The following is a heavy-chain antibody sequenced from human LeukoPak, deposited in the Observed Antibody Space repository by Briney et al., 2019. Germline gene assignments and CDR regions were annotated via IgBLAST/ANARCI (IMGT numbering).Heavy chain of an antibody. CDR2: IYSGGST. Sequence: GGSLRLSCAASGFTVSSNYMSWVRQAPGKGLEWISVIYSGGSTYYADSVKGRFTISRDNSKNTLYLQMNSLRAEDTAVYYCAKDSVVAAYDYWGQGTLVTVSS. V-gene: IGHV3-53*01. J-gene: IGHJ4*02. CDR3: AKDSVVAAYDY. CDR1: GFTVSSNY. D-gene: IGHD2-15*01.